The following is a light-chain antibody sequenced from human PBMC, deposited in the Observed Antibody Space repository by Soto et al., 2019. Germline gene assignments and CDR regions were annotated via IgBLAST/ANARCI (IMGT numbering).Light chain of an antibody. J-gene: IGKJ1*01. V-gene: IGKV3-20*01. CDR2: GAS. CDR3: QQYGSSPWT. CDR1: QSVSSSY. Sequence: EIVLTQSPGTLSLSPGERATLSCRASQSVSSSYLAWYQQKPGQAPRLLIYGASSRATGIPDRFSGSGSGTDFTLTIRRLEPEDFAVYYCQQYGSSPWTFGQGTTVDIK.